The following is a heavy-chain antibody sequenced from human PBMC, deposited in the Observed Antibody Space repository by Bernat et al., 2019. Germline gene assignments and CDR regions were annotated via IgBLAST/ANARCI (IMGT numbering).Heavy chain of an antibody. CDR1: GYTFTGYY. CDR2: INPNSGGT. V-gene: IGHV1-2*04. Sequence: QVQLVQSGAEVKKPGASVKVSCKASGYTFTGYYMHWVRQAPGQGLEWMGWINPNSGGTNYAQKSQGWVTMTRDTSISTAYMELSRLRSDDTAVYYCARDFSGYCTNGVCVHAFDIWGQGTMVTVSS. J-gene: IGHJ3*02. D-gene: IGHD2-8*01. CDR3: ARDFSGYCTNGVCVHAFDI.